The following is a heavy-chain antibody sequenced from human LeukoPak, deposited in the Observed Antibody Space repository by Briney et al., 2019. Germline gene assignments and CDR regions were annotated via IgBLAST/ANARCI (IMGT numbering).Heavy chain of an antibody. V-gene: IGHV3-21*01. Sequence: PGGSLRLSCAASGFTFSSYSMNWVRQAPGKGLEWVSSISSNSNYIHYADSVKGRFTISRDNAKNSLYLQMNSLRAEDTAVYYCASLGELPTHFDYWGQGTLVTVSS. J-gene: IGHJ4*02. CDR3: ASLGELPTHFDY. CDR1: GFTFSSYS. D-gene: IGHD3-10*01. CDR2: ISSNSNYI.